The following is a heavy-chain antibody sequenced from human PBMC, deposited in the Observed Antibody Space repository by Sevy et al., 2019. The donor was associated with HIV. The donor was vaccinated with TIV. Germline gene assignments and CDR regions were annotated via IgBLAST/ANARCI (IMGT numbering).Heavy chain of an antibody. V-gene: IGHV3-30*18. J-gene: IGHJ6*02. CDR3: AKGDYDFWSGFYGMDV. CDR1: GFTLSSYG. CDR2: ISYDGSNK. D-gene: IGHD3-3*01. Sequence: GGSLRLSCPASGFTLSSYGMHWVRQAPGKGLEWVAVISYDGSNKYYADSVKGRFTISRDNSKNTLYLQMNSLRAEDTAVYYCAKGDYDFWSGFYGMDVWGQGTTVTVSS.